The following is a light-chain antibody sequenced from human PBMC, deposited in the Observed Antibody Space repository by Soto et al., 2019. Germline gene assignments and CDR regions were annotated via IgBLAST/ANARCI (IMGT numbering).Light chain of an antibody. V-gene: IGKV1-39*01. Sequence: DIQMTQSPSSLSASVGDRVTITCRASQSISSYLNWYQQKPGKAPKLLIYAASSLQSGVPSRFSGSGSGTGFTLTISSLQPEDFATYYCQQSYSTPPSFGRGTKLEIK. J-gene: IGKJ2*01. CDR3: QQSYSTPPS. CDR2: AAS. CDR1: QSISSY.